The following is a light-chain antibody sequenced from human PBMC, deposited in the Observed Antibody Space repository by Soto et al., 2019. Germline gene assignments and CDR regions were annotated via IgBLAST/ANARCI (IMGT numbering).Light chain of an antibody. CDR2: WGS. CDR1: QSLLQSHGNNY. V-gene: IGKV2-28*01. CDR3: MQGQQTPLT. Sequence: DIVMTQSPLSLSVTPGEPASISCRSSQSLLQSHGNNYLDWYVQKPGQSTQLLIYWGSNRASGVPDRFSGSGSGTDFTLKISRVEAEDVGVYYCMQGQQTPLTFGQGTRLEIK. J-gene: IGKJ5*01.